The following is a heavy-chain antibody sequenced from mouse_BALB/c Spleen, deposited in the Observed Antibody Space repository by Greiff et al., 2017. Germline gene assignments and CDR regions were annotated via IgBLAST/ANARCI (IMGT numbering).Heavy chain of an antibody. V-gene: IGHV14-3*02. D-gene: IGHD1-1*01. Sequence: VQLQQSGAELVKPGASVKLSCTASGFNIKDTYMHWVKQRPEQGLEWIGRIDPANGNTKYDPKFQGKATITADTSSNTAYLQLSSLTSEDTAVYYCARSALFTTVVATGAMDYWGQGTSVTVSS. CDR3: ARSALFTTVVATGAMDY. CDR1: GFNIKDTY. CDR2: IDPANGNT. J-gene: IGHJ4*01.